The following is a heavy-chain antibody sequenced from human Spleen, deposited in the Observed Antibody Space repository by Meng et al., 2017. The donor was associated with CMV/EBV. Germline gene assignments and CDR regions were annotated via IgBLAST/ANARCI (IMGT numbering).Heavy chain of an antibody. J-gene: IGHJ4*02. V-gene: IGHV4-34*01. CDR2: INHSGST. Sequence: QLQLPQWGAGLLKPSETLSLTCAVYGGSFSGYYWSWIRQPPGKGLEWIGEINHSGSTNYNPSLKSRVTISVDTSKNQFSLKLSSVTAADMAVYYCARSGRFDYWGQGTLVTVSS. D-gene: IGHD1-14*01. CDR1: GGSFSGYY. CDR3: ARSGRFDY.